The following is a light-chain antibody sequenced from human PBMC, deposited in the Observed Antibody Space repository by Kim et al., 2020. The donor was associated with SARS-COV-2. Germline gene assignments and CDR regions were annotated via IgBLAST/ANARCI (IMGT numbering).Light chain of an antibody. V-gene: IGLV3-1*01. CDR1: NLGNRY. CDR3: QTWDINSAV. CDR2: QDH. J-gene: IGLJ2*01. Sequence: SYELTQPPSLSVSPGQTASITYSGDNLGNRYISWYQQRAGQAPVLVISQDHKRPSGIPGRFSGANSGNTATLTISGIQAVDEADYYCQTWDINSAVFGGGTQLTVL.